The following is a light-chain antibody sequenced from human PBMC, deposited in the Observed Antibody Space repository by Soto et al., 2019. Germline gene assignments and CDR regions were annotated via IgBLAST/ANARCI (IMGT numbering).Light chain of an antibody. CDR3: PSYTSSGTYV. V-gene: IGLV2-14*01. J-gene: IGLJ1*01. CDR1: SSDVGNYKY. Sequence: QSALTQPASVSGSPGQSITISCTGTSSDVGNYKYVSWYQQHPGKAPKLIIYEVSNRPSGVSDRFSGSKSGNTASLTISGLQAEDETDYYCPSYTSSGTYVFGTGTKLTVL. CDR2: EVS.